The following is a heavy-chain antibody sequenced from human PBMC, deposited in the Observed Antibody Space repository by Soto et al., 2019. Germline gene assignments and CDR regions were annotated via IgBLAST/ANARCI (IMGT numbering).Heavy chain of an antibody. D-gene: IGHD2-2*01. CDR2: IIPIFGTA. CDR1: GGTFSSYA. V-gene: IGHV1-69*01. J-gene: IGHJ6*02. CDR3: ARDRPYCSSTSCRYYYYYYGMDV. Sequence: QVQLVQSGAEVKKPGSSVKVSCKASGGTFSSYAISWVRQAPGQGLEWMGGIIPIFGTANYAQKFQGRVTITADESTSTAYMELSSLRSEDTAVYYCARDRPYCSSTSCRYYYYYYGMDVWGQGTTVTVSS.